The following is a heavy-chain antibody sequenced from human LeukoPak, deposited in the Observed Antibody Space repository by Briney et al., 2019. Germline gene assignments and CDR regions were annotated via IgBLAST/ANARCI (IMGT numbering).Heavy chain of an antibody. D-gene: IGHD3-16*02. CDR3: ARVRYRWRSQSGHFDL. Sequence: ASVKVSCKASDYTFTSYDITWVRQAPGQGLEWMGWISTYKGNTNYAQKFQGRVTMTTDTSTSTAYMELRSLRSDDTAVYYCARVRYRWRSQSGHFDLWGRGTLVTVSS. J-gene: IGHJ2*01. CDR2: ISTYKGNT. CDR1: DYTFTSYD. V-gene: IGHV1-18*01.